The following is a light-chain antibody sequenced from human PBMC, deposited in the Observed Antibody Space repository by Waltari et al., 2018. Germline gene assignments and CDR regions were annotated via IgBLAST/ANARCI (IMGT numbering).Light chain of an antibody. V-gene: IGKV1-39*01. J-gene: IGKJ5*01. Sequence: DIQMTQSPSPLSASLGDRVTITCRASQSISDYLNWYQQKPGKAPKLLIYAASTLQSGVPSRFSGSGSGTDFALTISSLQPEDFATYYCQQSYSFGQGTRLEIK. CDR1: QSISDY. CDR2: AAS. CDR3: QQSYS.